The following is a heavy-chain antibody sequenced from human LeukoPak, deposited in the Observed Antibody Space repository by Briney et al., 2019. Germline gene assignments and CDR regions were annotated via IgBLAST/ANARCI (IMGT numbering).Heavy chain of an antibody. D-gene: IGHD2-8*01. Sequence: PGGSLRLSCAASGFTFSTYNMNWVRQAPGKGLEWLSSITSSSSYIYYADSVKGRFTISRDNAKNSLYLQMNSLRAEDTAVYYCARDRGNTVLNSRREYYYMDVWGKGTTVTVSS. CDR2: ITSSSSYI. J-gene: IGHJ6*03. CDR3: ARDRGNTVLNSRREYYYMDV. CDR1: GFTFSTYN. V-gene: IGHV3-21*01.